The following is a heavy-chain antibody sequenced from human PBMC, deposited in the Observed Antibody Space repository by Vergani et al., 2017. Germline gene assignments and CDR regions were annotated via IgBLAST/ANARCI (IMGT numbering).Heavy chain of an antibody. CDR1: GFRVTTYY. D-gene: IGHD2-15*01. CDR3: TRSECSGTTCYGHYFDL. Sequence: EVHLVESGGGLVQPGRSLSLSCSASGFRVTTYYMSWVRQAPGKGLEWVSVIKSDGRTSYAESVRGRFTISRDTSRNAVYLQMNILRVEDTGVYYCTRSECSGTTCYGHYFDLWGHGILVTVSS. CDR2: IKSDGRT. V-gene: IGHV3-66*02. J-gene: IGHJ4*01.